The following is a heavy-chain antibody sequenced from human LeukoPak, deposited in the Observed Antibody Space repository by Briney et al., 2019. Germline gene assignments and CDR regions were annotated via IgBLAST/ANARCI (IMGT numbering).Heavy chain of an antibody. CDR2: IYYSGST. CDR1: GGSISGGDYY. J-gene: IGHJ3*02. V-gene: IGHV4-30-4*08. D-gene: IGHD3-3*01. CDR3: ARAMYYDFWSGYSGAFDI. Sequence: SETLSLTCTVSGGSISGGDYYWSWIRQPPGKGLEWIGYIYYSGSTYYNPSLKSRVTISVDTSKNQFSLKLSSVTAADTAVYYCARAMYYDFWSGYSGAFDIWGQGTMVTVSS.